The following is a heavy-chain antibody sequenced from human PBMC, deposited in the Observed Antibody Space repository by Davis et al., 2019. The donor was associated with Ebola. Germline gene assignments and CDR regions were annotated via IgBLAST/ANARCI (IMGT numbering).Heavy chain of an antibody. Sequence: ASVKVSCKASGYTFTSYGISWVRQAPGQGLEWMGWISAYNGNTNYAQKFQGWVTMTRDTSISTAYMELNRLRSDDTAVYYCARPGWPTAYGAFDIWGQGTMVTVSS. CDR2: ISAYNGNT. V-gene: IGHV1-18*01. J-gene: IGHJ3*02. D-gene: IGHD3-9*01. CDR1: GYTFTSYG. CDR3: ARPGWPTAYGAFDI.